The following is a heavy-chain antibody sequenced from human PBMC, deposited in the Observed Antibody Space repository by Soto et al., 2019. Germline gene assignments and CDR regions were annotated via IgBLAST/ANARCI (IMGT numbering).Heavy chain of an antibody. V-gene: IGHV3-73*01. CDR2: IRSKANSYAT. CDR1: GFTFSGSA. Sequence: LRLSCAASGFTFSGSAMHWVRQASGKGLEWVGRIRSKANSYATAYAASVKGRFTISRDDSKNTAYLQMNSLKTEDTAVYYCTRLATTVVTRAYWGQGTLVTVSS. J-gene: IGHJ4*02. D-gene: IGHD4-17*01. CDR3: TRLATTVVTRAY.